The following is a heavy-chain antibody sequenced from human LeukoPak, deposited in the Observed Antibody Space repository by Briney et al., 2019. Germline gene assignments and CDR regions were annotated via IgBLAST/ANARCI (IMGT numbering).Heavy chain of an antibody. D-gene: IGHD3-10*01. Sequence: ASVKVSCKASGYTFTGYYMHWVRQAPGQGPEWMGWINPNSGGTNYAQKFQGRVTMTRDTSISTAYMELSRLRSDDTAVYYCARGDYYYGSGYRTFDYWGQGTLVTVSS. CDR1: GYTFTGYY. J-gene: IGHJ4*02. CDR3: ARGDYYYGSGYRTFDY. V-gene: IGHV1-2*02. CDR2: INPNSGGT.